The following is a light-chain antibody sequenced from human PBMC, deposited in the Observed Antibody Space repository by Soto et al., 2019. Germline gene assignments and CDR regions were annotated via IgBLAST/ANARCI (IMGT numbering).Light chain of an antibody. Sequence: DIQMTQSPPSLSASVGDRATITCRASQSIVTYLNWYLQKPGKAPKLLIYVASNLQSGVPSRFSGSGSGTDFTLTISSLQPEDFATYFCQQSYSTPPWTFGQGTKVEIK. CDR2: VAS. J-gene: IGKJ1*01. CDR3: QQSYSTPPWT. V-gene: IGKV1-39*01. CDR1: QSIVTY.